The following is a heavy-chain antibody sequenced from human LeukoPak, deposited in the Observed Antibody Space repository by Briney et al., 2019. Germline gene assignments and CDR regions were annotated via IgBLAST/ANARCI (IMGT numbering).Heavy chain of an antibody. V-gene: IGHV4-4*02. CDR3: ARSGADCSGGSCYSQDFDY. J-gene: IGHJ4*02. CDR1: DTSISNNW. D-gene: IGHD2-15*01. Sequence: PSGTLSLTCDVSDTSISNNWWSWVRQSPGKGLEWIGEIFHRGIPNYNPSLKSRVTMSIDTSKNQLSLNVNSVTAADTAVYYCARSGADCSGGSCYSQDFDYWGQGTLVTVSS. CDR2: IFHRGIP.